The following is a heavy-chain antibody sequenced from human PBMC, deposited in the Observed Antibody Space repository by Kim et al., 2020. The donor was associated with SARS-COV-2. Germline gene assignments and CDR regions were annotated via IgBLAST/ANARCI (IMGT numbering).Heavy chain of an antibody. J-gene: IGHJ4*02. V-gene: IGHV3-48*02. D-gene: IGHD6-13*01. CDR2: ISSSSSTI. CDR3: ATRIAAAGTGNFDY. CDR1: GFTFSSYS. Sequence: GGSLRLSCAASGFTFSSYSMNWVRQAPGKGLEWVSYISSSSSTIYYADSVKGRFTISRDNAKNSLYLQMNSLRDEDTAVYYCATRIAAAGTGNFDYWGRGTLVTVSS.